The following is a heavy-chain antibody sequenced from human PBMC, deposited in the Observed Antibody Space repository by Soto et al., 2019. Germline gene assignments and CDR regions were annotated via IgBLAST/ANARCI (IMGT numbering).Heavy chain of an antibody. D-gene: IGHD2-2*01. CDR2: IYYSGST. Sequence: QLQLQESGPGLVKPSETLSLTCTVSGGSISSSSYYWGWIRQPPGKGLEWIGSIYYSGSTYYNPSLKSRVTISVDTSKNQFSLKLSSVTAADTAVYYCARLTVEYQLPKDYWGQGTLVTVSS. CDR3: ARLTVEYQLPKDY. J-gene: IGHJ4*02. CDR1: GGSISSSSYY. V-gene: IGHV4-39*01.